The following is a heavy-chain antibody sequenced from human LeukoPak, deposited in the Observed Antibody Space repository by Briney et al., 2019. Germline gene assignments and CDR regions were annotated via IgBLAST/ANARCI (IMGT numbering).Heavy chain of an antibody. CDR1: GFTFSSYA. CDR3: AKSAYYDSSGFYREYYFDY. CDR2: ISGSGGST. J-gene: IGHJ4*02. V-gene: IGHV3-23*01. D-gene: IGHD3-22*01. Sequence: GGSLRLSCAASGFTFSSYAMTWVRQAPGKGLEWVSTISGSGGSTYYADSVKGRFTISRDNSKNTLHLQMNSLRAEDTAVYYCAKSAYYDSSGFYREYYFDYWGQGTLVTVSS.